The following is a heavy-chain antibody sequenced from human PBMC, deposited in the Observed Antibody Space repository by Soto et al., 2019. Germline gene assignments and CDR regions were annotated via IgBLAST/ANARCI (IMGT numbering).Heavy chain of an antibody. Sequence: GGSLRLSCAASGFTFCDYYMSWIRQAPGRGLEWVSYISSSSYTNYADAVKGRCTISRDITKNSLYLQMYSLRAEDTAVYFCARVGQMGAPDYWGQGTLVTVSS. CDR2: ISSSSYT. V-gene: IGHV3-11*06. CDR3: ARVGQMGAPDY. J-gene: IGHJ4*02. CDR1: GFTFCDYY.